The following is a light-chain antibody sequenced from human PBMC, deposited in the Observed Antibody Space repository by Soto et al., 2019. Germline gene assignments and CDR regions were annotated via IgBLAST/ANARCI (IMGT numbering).Light chain of an antibody. CDR2: DTS. V-gene: IGKV1-33*01. CDR3: QQYDNLLIT. J-gene: IGKJ5*01. CDR1: QPIADY. Sequence: DVQMTQSPSSLSASVGDRVTIACRAGQPIADYLNWYQQKPGEAPNLLIYDTSVLETGVPSRFSGSGSGTDFTFTISSLQPEDIATYYCQQYDNLLITFGQGTRLEIK.